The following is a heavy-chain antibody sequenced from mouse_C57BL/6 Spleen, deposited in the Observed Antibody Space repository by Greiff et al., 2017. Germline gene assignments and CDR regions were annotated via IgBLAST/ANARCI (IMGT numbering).Heavy chain of an antibody. CDR1: GFTFTAYY. V-gene: IGHV7-3*01. Sequence: EVQLVESGGGLVQPGGSLSLSCAASGFTFTAYYMSWVRQPPGKALEWLGFIRNKANGYRTEYSATVKGRFTISRDNSQSILYLQMNALRAEDSAPYYCARHGYYAMDYWGQGTSVTVSS. J-gene: IGHJ4*01. CDR3: ARHGYYAMDY. CDR2: IRNKANGYRT.